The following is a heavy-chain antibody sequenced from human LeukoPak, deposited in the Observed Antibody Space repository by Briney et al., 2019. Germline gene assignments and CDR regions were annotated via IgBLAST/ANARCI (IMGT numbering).Heavy chain of an antibody. Sequence: PGRSLRLSCAASGFTFSSYAMHWVRQAPGKGLEWVAVISYDGSNKYYADSVKGRFTISRDNSKNTLYLQMNSLRAEDTAVYYCARDLFDYGGNWFDPWGQGTLVTVSS. CDR3: ARDLFDYGGNWFDP. J-gene: IGHJ5*02. CDR1: GFTFSSYA. CDR2: ISYDGSNK. D-gene: IGHD4-23*01. V-gene: IGHV3-30-3*01.